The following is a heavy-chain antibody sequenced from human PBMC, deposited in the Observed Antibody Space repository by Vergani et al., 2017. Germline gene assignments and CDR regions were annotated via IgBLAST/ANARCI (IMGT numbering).Heavy chain of an antibody. CDR1: GGTFSSYA. J-gene: IGHJ6*03. V-gene: IGHV1-69*01. D-gene: IGHD2-2*01. Sequence: QVQLVQSGAEVKKPGSSVKVSCKASGGTFSSYAISWVRQAPGQGLEWMGGIIPIFGTANYAQKFRGRVTITADESTSTAYMELSSLRSEDTAVYYCARDRCSSTSCQEGIYYMDVWGKGSTVTVSS. CDR2: IIPIFGTA. CDR3: ARDRCSSTSCQEGIYYMDV.